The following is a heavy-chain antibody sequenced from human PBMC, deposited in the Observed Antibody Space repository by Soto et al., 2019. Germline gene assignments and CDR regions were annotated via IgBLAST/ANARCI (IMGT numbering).Heavy chain of an antibody. CDR1: GFSFSSYA. CDR3: AKVTSARVFYFGLDV. CDR2: ISGSAGRT. J-gene: IGHJ6*02. Sequence: GGSLRLSCTASGFSFSSYAMSWVRQAPGKGLEWVSIISGSAGRTYYADSVKGRFTVSRDNSKNTLYLQMNSLRAEDTAVYYCAKVTSARVFYFGLDVWGQGTTVTVSS. V-gene: IGHV3-23*01. D-gene: IGHD2-2*01.